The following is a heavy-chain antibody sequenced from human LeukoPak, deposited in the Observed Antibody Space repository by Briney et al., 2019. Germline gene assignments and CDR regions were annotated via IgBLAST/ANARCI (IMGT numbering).Heavy chain of an antibody. V-gene: IGHV4-39*07. J-gene: IGHJ4*02. D-gene: IGHD3-10*01. CDR3: ASAPTSTRDQLWFGV. CDR1: GGSISSGSYY. Sequence: PSETLSLTCTVSGGSISSGSYYWSWIRQPPGKGLEWIGSIYYSGSTYYNPSLKSRVTISVDTSKNQFSLKLSSVTAADTAVYYCASAPTSTRDQLWFGVWGQGTLVTVSS. CDR2: IYYSGST.